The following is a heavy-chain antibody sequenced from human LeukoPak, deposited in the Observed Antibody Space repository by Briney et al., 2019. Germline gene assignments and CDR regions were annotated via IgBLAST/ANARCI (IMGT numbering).Heavy chain of an antibody. CDR2: ISGSGGST. CDR3: AKKPRPTYSSGWYVGYYFDY. Sequence: GGSLRLSCAASGFTFSSYAMSWVRPAPGKGLEWVSAISGSGGSTYYADSVKGRFTISRDNSKNTLYLQMNSLRAEDTAVYYCAKKPRPTYSSGWYVGYYFDYWGQGTLVTVSS. J-gene: IGHJ4*02. CDR1: GFTFSSYA. D-gene: IGHD6-19*01. V-gene: IGHV3-23*01.